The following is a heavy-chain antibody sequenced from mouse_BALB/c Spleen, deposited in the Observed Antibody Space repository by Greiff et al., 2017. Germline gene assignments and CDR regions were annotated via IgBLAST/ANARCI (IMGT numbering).Heavy chain of an antibody. CDR1: GFNIKDTY. Sequence: EVKLMESGAELVKPGASVKLSCTASGFNIKDTYMHWVKQRPEQGLEWIGRIDPANGNTKYDPKFQGKATITADTSSNTAYLQLSSLTSEDTAVYYCALTGTSYAMDYWGQGTSVTVSS. CDR3: ALTGTSYAMDY. CDR2: IDPANGNT. J-gene: IGHJ4*01. D-gene: IGHD4-1*01. V-gene: IGHV14-3*02.